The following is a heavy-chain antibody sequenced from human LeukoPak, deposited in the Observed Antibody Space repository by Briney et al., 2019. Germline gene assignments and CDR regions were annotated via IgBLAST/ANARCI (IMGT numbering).Heavy chain of an antibody. V-gene: IGHV3-74*01. J-gene: IGHJ4*02. CDR1: GFTFSSYA. Sequence: GGSLRPSCAASGFTFSSYAMSWVRQAPGKGLMWVSQISPDGSQTFYADSVKGRFTISRDNAKNTLFLQMDSLRAEDTALYYCVRSLRSADFWGQGTLVTVSS. CDR2: ISPDGSQT. CDR3: VRSLRSADF.